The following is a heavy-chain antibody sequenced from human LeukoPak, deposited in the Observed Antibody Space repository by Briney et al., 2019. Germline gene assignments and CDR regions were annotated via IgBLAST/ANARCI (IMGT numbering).Heavy chain of an antibody. Sequence: SQTLSLTCTVSGGSISSGGYYWSWIRQHPGKGLEWIGYIYYSGSTYYNPSLRSRVTISVDTSKNQFSLKLSSVTAADTAVYYCARSLRGVFDYWGQGTLVTVSS. D-gene: IGHD5/OR15-5a*01. CDR3: ARSLRGVFDY. V-gene: IGHV4-31*03. J-gene: IGHJ4*02. CDR2: IYYSGST. CDR1: GGSISSGGYY.